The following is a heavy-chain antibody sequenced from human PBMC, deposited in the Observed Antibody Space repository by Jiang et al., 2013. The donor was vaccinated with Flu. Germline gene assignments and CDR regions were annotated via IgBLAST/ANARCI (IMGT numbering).Heavy chain of an antibody. CDR3: ARISCGSGRNVRDY. CDR2: IDWDDDK. CDR1: GFSLSTSGMC. Sequence: GFSLSTSGMCVSWIRQPQEALEWLARIDWDDDKYYSTSLKTRLTISKDTSKNQVVLTMTNMDPVDTATYYCARISCGSGRNVRDYWGQGTLVTVSS. V-gene: IGHV2-70*11. J-gene: IGHJ4*02. D-gene: IGHD6-19*01.